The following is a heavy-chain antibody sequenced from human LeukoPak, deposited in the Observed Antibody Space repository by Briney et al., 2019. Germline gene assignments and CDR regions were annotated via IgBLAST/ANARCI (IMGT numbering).Heavy chain of an antibody. CDR3: ARSGGYSHRRYYYYYMDV. D-gene: IGHD6-25*01. J-gene: IGHJ6*03. Sequence: ASVKVSCKASGYTFTRYDINWVRQATGQGLEWMGWMNPNSGNTGYAQKFQGRVTMTRNTSISTAYMELSSLRSEDTAVYYCARSGGYSHRRYYYYYMDVWGKGTTVTISS. CDR1: GYTFTRYD. CDR2: MNPNSGNT. V-gene: IGHV1-8*01.